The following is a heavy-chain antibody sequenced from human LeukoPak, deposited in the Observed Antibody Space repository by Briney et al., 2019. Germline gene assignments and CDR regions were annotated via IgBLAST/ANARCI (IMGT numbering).Heavy chain of an antibody. CDR3: ARRAYYDSSGYPFYYYYGMDV. CDR1: GGSISSYY. D-gene: IGHD3-22*01. J-gene: IGHJ6*02. CDR2: IYYSGST. Sequence: SETLSLTCTVSGGSISSYYWSWIRQPPGKGLEWIGYIYYSGSTNYNPSLKSRVTISVDTFKNQFSLKLSSVTAADTAVYYCARRAYYDSSGYPFYYYYGMDVWGQGTTVTVSS. V-gene: IGHV4-59*08.